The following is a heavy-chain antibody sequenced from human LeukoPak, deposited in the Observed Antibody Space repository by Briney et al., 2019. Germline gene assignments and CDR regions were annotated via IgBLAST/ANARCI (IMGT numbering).Heavy chain of an antibody. CDR1: GFTFSSYG. Sequence: GGSLRLSCAASGFTFSSYGMSWVRQAPGKGLEWVSAISGRGSSTYYADSVKGRFTISRDNSKNTLYLQMNSLRAEDTAVYYCAKGVSVYYYYYMDVWGKGTTVIVSS. J-gene: IGHJ6*03. CDR3: AKGVSVYYYYYMDV. V-gene: IGHV3-23*01. CDR2: ISGRGSST.